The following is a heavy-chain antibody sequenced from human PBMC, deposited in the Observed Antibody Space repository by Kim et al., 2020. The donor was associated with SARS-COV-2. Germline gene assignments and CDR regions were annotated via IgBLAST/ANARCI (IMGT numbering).Heavy chain of an antibody. CDR3: ARGGALMVRGVIRYFDY. D-gene: IGHD3-10*01. J-gene: IGHJ4*02. V-gene: IGHV4-34*01. Sequence: LKSRVTISVDTSKNQFALKLSSVTAADTAVYYCARGGALMVRGVIRYFDYWGQGTLVTVSS.